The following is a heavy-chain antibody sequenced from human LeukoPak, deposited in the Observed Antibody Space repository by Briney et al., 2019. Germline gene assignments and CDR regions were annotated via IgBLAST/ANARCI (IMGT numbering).Heavy chain of an antibody. D-gene: IGHD2-2*01. CDR3: ASGPRYCRSNICYEGY. CDR1: GFTFSSYW. Sequence: GGSLRLSCGASGFTFSSYWMSWVRQAPGKGLEWVANIKEDGSQKYYVDSVKGRFTISRDNAKNPLYLQMDSLGAEDTAVYYCASGPRYCRSNICYEGYWGQGTLVTVSS. CDR2: IKEDGSQK. J-gene: IGHJ4*02. V-gene: IGHV3-7*03.